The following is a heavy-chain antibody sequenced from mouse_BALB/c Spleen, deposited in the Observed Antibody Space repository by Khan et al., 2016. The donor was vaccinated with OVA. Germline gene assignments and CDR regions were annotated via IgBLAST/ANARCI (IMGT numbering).Heavy chain of an antibody. CDR1: GYTFTSYW. V-gene: IGHV1S41*01. CDR3: ARENYYGRGCYAMDY. CDR2: IGPGSSNA. Sequence: DLVKPGASVKLSCKTSGYTFTSYWINWIKQRPGQGLEWIGRIGPGSSNAYYNDMFKGKATLTADTSSNTAYIQLSSLSSEDSAVYFCARENYYGRGCYAMDYWGQGASVTVSA. D-gene: IGHD1-1*01. J-gene: IGHJ4*01.